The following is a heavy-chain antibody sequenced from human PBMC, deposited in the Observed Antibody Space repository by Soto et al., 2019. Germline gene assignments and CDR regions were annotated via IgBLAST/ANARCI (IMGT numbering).Heavy chain of an antibody. CDR2: ISSSGSTI. V-gene: IGHV3-48*03. D-gene: IGHD3-22*01. J-gene: IGHJ4*02. CDR3: ARASARYYYDSSGYHY. Sequence: PGGSLRLSCAASGFTFSSYEMNWVRQAPGKGLEWVSYISSSGSTIYYADSVKGRFTISRDNAKNSLYLQMNSLRAEDTAVYYCARASARYYYDSSGYHYWGQGTLVTVSS. CDR1: GFTFSSYE.